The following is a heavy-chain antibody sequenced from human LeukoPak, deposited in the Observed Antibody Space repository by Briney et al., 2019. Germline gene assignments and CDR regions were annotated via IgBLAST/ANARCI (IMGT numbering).Heavy chain of an antibody. J-gene: IGHJ4*02. CDR2: IYYSGST. Sequence: SETLPLTCTVSGYSISSGYYWSWIRQPPGKGLEWIGYIYYSGSTNYNPSLKSRVTISVDTSKNQFSLKLSSVTAADTAVYYCARTLVGATSFDYWGQGTLVTVSS. CDR3: ARTLVGATSFDY. CDR1: GYSISSGYY. D-gene: IGHD1-26*01. V-gene: IGHV4-38-2*02.